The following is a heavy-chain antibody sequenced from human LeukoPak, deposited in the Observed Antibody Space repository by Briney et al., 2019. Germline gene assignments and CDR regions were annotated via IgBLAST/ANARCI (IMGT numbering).Heavy chain of an antibody. CDR3: ARVGSLDDALDI. Sequence: SETLSLTCTVSGGSISSGSYYWSWIRQPAGKGLEWIGRIYTSGSTNYNPSLKSRVTISVDTSKNQFSLKLSSVTAADTAVYYCARVGSLDDALDIWGQGTMVTVSS. D-gene: IGHD1-1*01. J-gene: IGHJ3*02. V-gene: IGHV4-61*02. CDR2: IYTSGST. CDR1: GGSISSGSYY.